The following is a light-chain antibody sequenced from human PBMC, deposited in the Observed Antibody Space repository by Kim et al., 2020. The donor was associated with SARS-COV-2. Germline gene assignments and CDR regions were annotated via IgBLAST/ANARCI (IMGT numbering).Light chain of an antibody. J-gene: IGLJ3*02. Sequence: VGQRGRITCQRDCHKSYYAIWYQQKPGQAPALVIYEKNNRPSGIPDRFSGSSSGNTASLTITGAQAEDEADSYCNSRESGVNHVVFGGGTQLTVL. CDR3: NSRESGVNHVV. CDR1: CHKSYY. CDR2: EKN. V-gene: IGLV3-19*01.